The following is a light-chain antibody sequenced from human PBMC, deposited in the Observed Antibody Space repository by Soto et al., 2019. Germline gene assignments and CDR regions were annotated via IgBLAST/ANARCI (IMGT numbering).Light chain of an antibody. CDR1: SSDVGGYNL. CDR3: SSYTSFSTL. V-gene: IGLV2-14*01. CDR2: EVT. Sequence: QSALTQPASVSGSPGQSITISCTGTSSDVGGYNLVSWYQQHPGKAPKLMIYEVTNRPSGVSNRFSGSKSGNTASLTISGLQAEAEADYYCSSYTSFSTLFGTGTKVTVL. J-gene: IGLJ1*01.